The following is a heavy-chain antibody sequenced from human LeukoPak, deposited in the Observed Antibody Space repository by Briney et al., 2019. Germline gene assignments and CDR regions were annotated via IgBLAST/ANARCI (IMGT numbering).Heavy chain of an antibody. CDR3: ASIDY. J-gene: IGHJ4*02. Sequence: GRSLRLSCAASGFTFSSYAMHWVRQAPGKGLEGVAVISYDGSNKYYADSVKGRFTISRDNSKNTLYLQMNSLRAEDTAVYYCASIDYWGQGTLVTVSS. CDR1: GFTFSSYA. V-gene: IGHV3-30-3*01. CDR2: ISYDGSNK.